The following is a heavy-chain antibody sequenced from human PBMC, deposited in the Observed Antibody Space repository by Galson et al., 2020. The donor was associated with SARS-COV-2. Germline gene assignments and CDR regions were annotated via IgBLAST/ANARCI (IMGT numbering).Heavy chain of an antibody. CDR1: GFPFSTYS. V-gene: IGHV3-21*01. Sequence: NSGGSLRLSCAASGFPFSTYSMNWVRLAPGKGLEWVSSISTSSSYTYYVDSVKGRFSISRDNPRNSVYLQMNSLRAEDTAVYYCARDEGIRGYNYGRLYYGMDVWCQGTTVTVSS. D-gene: IGHD5-18*01. CDR3: ARDEGIRGYNYGRLYYGMDV. CDR2: ISTSSSYT. J-gene: IGHJ6*02.